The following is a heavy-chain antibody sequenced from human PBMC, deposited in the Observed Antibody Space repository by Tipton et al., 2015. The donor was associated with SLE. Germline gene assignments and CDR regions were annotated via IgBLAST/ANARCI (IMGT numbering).Heavy chain of an antibody. CDR1: GGSISSRNW. D-gene: IGHD6-19*01. V-gene: IGHV4-4*02. Sequence: GLVKPSGTLSLTCAVSGGSISSRNWWSWVRQPPGKGLEWIGEIDHSGSTNYNPSLTSRVSISLDKSRNQFSLRLSSVTAADTAVYYCARQASSGSTHRWGQGILVTVFS. J-gene: IGHJ5*02. CDR3: ARQASSGSTHR. CDR2: IDHSGST.